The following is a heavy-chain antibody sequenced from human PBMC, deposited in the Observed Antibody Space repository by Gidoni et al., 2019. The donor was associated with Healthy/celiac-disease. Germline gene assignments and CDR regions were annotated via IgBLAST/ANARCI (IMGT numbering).Heavy chain of an antibody. J-gene: IGHJ4*02. V-gene: IGHV3-15*01. D-gene: IGHD3-22*01. Sequence: EVQLVESGGGLVKPGGSLRLSCAASGFTFSNAWMNWVRQAPGKGLEWVGLIKSKTDDGTTDYAAPVKGRFTISRDDSKNTLYLQMNSLKTEDTAVYYCTANYYDSPVGYWGQGTLVTVSS. CDR3: TANYYDSPVGY. CDR1: GFTFSNAW. CDR2: IKSKTDDGTT.